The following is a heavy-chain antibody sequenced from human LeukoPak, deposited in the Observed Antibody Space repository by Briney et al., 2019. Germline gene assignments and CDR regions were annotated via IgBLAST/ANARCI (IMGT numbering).Heavy chain of an antibody. CDR3: ARSGGYDYGRSYFDY. Sequence: GESLKISCKASGYSFTSYWIGWVRQMPGKGLEWMGIIYPGDSDTRYSPSLQGQVSISADKTISTAYLQWSSLKASDTAMYYCARSGGYDYGRSYFDYWGQGTLVTVSS. J-gene: IGHJ4*02. V-gene: IGHV5-51*01. CDR2: IYPGDSDT. CDR1: GYSFTSYW. D-gene: IGHD5-12*01.